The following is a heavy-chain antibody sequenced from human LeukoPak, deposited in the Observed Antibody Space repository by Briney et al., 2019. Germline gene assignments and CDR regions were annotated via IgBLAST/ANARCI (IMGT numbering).Heavy chain of an antibody. V-gene: IGHV1-46*01. CDR3: ARGSGYSSGWSRQYSQH. D-gene: IGHD6-19*01. CDR2: INPSGGST. Sequence: ASVKVSCKASGYTFTSYYTHWVRQAPGQGLEWMGIINPSGGSTSYAQKFQGRVTMTRDTSTSTVYMELSSLRSEDTAVYYCARGSGYSSGWSRQYSQHWGQGTLVTVSS. CDR1: GYTFTSYY. J-gene: IGHJ1*01.